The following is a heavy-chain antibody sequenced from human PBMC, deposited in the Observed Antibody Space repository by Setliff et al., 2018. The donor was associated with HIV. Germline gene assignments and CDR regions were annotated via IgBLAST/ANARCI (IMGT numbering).Heavy chain of an antibody. D-gene: IGHD2-8*02. J-gene: IGHJ3*01. Sequence: PSETLSLTCSASGSSISSNSYWWAWIRQPPGKGLEYIGTIYHRGGTFNNPSLKSRVVMSVDTSKYQFSLKLTSVTAADTATYYCARDTGVNVAPDGRGYHTFDFWGRGTMVTVSS. CDR3: ARDTGVNVAPDGRGYHTFDF. CDR2: IYHRGGT. CDR1: GSSISSNSYW. V-gene: IGHV4-39*07.